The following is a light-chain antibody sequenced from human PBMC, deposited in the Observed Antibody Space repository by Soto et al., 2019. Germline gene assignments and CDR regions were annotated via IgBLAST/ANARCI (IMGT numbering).Light chain of an antibody. V-gene: IGKV4-1*01. J-gene: IGKJ2*01. CDR1: QSVFYSSNNKNY. Sequence: DIVMTQSPDSLDVSLGERATINCKSSQSVFYSSNNKNYFAWYQQKSGQPPKVLIYWASTRESGVPDRFSGSGSGTDFTLTISSLQAEDVAVYYCQQYYDTPYTFGQGTKLEIK. CDR3: QQYYDTPYT. CDR2: WAS.